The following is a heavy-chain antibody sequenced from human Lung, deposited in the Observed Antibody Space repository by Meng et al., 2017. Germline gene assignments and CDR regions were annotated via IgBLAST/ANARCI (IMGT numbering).Heavy chain of an antibody. J-gene: IGHJ4*02. D-gene: IGHD6-19*01. CDR2: ISYDGSNK. CDR1: GFTFSSYA. CDR3: ARDMAVADY. Sequence: GESLKISCAASGFTFSSYAMHWVRQAPGKGLEWVAVISYDGSNKYYADSVKVRFTISRDNSKNTLYLQMDSLRAEDTAVYYCARDMAVADYWGQGNMVTVSS. V-gene: IGHV3-30*04.